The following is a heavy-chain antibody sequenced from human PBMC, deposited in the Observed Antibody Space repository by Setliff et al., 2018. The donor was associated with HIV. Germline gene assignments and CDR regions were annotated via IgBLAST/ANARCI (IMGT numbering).Heavy chain of an antibody. J-gene: IGHJ6*03. CDR1: GGTFSSYA. CDR2: IIPIFGTA. CDR3: ARAVAILIRGSTLNREYYMDV. V-gene: IGHV1-69*13. Sequence: SVKVSCKASGGTFSSYAISWVRQAPGQGLEWMGGIIPIFGTANYAQKFQGRVTITADESTSTAYMELSSLRSDDTTVYFCARAVAILIRGSTLNREYYMDVWGKGTTVTVSS. D-gene: IGHD3-10*01.